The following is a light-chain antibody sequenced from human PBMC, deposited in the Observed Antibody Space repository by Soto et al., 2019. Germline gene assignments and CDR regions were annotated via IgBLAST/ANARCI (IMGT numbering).Light chain of an antibody. V-gene: IGKV3-20*01. CDR2: GAS. J-gene: IGKJ3*01. CDR1: QSVSSNY. CDR3: QQYGSLFT. Sequence: EIVLTQSPGTLSLSPGERATLSCRASQSVSSNYLAWYQQKPGQAPRLLIYGASSRATGIPDRFSGSESGTDFTLTVSRLEPEDFAVYYCQQYGSLFTFGPGTKVDIK.